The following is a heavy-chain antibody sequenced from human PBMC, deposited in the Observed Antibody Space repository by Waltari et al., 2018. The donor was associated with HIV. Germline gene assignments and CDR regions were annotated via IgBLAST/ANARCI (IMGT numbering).Heavy chain of an antibody. CDR3: ARGDFADLVDYYGDYVRPHSWFDP. Sequence: QVQLQQWGAGLLKPSEPLSLNCAVYGGSIRGYYWSWLRQPPGKGLEWIGEISHSGSTDYNPSFKGRVTISINTSKRQFSLKVTSVTAADTALYYCARGDFADLVDYYGDYVRPHSWFDPWGQGTLVTVSS. J-gene: IGHJ5*02. V-gene: IGHV4-34*01. CDR2: ISHSGST. CDR1: GGSIRGYY. D-gene: IGHD4-17*01.